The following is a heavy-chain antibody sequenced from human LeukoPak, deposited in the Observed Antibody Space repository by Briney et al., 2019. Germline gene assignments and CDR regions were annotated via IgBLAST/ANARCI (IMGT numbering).Heavy chain of an antibody. CDR3: ARALDGWYPFFDY. V-gene: IGHV4-59*01. J-gene: IGHJ4*02. CDR1: GGSISSYY. Sequence: SETLSLTCTVSGGSISSYYWSWIRQPPGKGLEWIGYIYYSGSTNYNPSLKSRVTISVDTSKNQFSLKLSSVTAADTAVYYCARALDGWYPFFDYWGQGTLVTVSS. D-gene: IGHD6-19*01. CDR2: IYYSGST.